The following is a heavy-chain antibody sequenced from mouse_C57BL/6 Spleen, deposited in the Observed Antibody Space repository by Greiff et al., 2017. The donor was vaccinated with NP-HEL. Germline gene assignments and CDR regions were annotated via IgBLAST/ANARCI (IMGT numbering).Heavy chain of an antibody. V-gene: IGHV14-4*01. D-gene: IGHD1-1*01. J-gene: IGHJ4*01. Sequence: VQLQQSGAELVRPGASVKLSCTASGFNIKDDYMHWVKQRPEQGLEWIGWIDPENGDTEYASKFQGKATITADTSSNTAYLQLSSLTSEDTAVYYCTFTTVVAEYARDYWGQGTSVTVSS. CDR3: TFTTVVAEYARDY. CDR1: GFNIKDDY. CDR2: IDPENGDT.